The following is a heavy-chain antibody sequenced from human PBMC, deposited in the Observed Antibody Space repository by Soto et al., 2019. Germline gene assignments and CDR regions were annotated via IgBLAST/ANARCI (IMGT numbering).Heavy chain of an antibody. CDR1: GGSISSYY. CDR2: IYYSGST. V-gene: IGHV4-59*01. J-gene: IGHJ4*02. Sequence: SETLSLTCTVSGGSISSYYWSWIRQPPGKGLEWIGYIYYSGSTNYNPSLKSRVTISVDTSKNQFSLKLSSVTAADTAVYYCARGTPAAGNWQWLGYDYWGQGTLVTVSS. CDR3: ARGTPAAGNWQWLGYDY. D-gene: IGHD6-13*01.